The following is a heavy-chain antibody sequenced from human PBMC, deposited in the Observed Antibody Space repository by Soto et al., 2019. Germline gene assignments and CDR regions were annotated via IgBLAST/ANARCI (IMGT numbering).Heavy chain of an antibody. CDR3: ATSNGGTYYYYYGMDV. D-gene: IGHD1-26*01. V-gene: IGHV3-30*03. CDR2: ISYDGSNK. CDR1: GFTFSSYG. Sequence: QVQLVESGGGVVQPGRSLRLSCVASGFTFSSYGMHWVRQAPGKGLEWVAVISYDGSNKYYADSVKGRFTISRDNSKNTLYLQMNSLRAEDTAVYYCATSNGGTYYYYYGMDVWGQGTTVTVSS. J-gene: IGHJ6*02.